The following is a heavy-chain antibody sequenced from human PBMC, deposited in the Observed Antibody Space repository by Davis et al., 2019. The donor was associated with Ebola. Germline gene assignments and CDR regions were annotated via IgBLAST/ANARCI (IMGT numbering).Heavy chain of an antibody. CDR2: INAGNGNT. Sequence: AASVKVSCKASGYTFTSYAMHWVRQAPGQRLEWMGWINAGNGNTKYSQKFQGRVTITRDTSASTAYMELSSLRSEDTAVYYCAREGGDTVTTILYYYGMDVWGQGTTVTVSS. CDR1: GYTFTSYA. CDR3: AREGGDTVTTILYYYGMDV. V-gene: IGHV1-3*01. J-gene: IGHJ6*02. D-gene: IGHD4-11*01.